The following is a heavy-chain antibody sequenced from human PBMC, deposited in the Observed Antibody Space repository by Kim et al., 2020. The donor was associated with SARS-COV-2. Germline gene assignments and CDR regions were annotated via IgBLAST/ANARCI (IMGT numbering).Heavy chain of an antibody. CDR1: GYTFTNYY. CDR3: AKDVVVNANPAPNADY. CDR2: INPNSGGT. J-gene: IGHJ4*02. V-gene: IGHV1-2*02. D-gene: IGHD2-21*01. Sequence: ASVKVSCKASGYTFTNYYIHWVRQAPGQGLEWMGWINPNSGGTNSAEKFQGRVTMTRDTSISAAYMELSSLRSDDTAVYYCAKDVVVNANPAPNADYWGQ.